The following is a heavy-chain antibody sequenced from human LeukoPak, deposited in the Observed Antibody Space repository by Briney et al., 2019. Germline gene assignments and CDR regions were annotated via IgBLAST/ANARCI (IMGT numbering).Heavy chain of an antibody. J-gene: IGHJ4*02. CDR1: GFTFSSYA. D-gene: IGHD6-19*01. V-gene: IGHV3-30*03. Sequence: GGSLRLSCAASGFTFSSYAMHWVRQAPGKGLEWVAVISYDGSNKYYADSGQGRFSISRDNSKNTLYLQMSSLRDEDTAVYYCAGVSESGRYYFDYWGKGTCDPLSS. CDR3: AGVSESGRYYFDY. CDR2: ISYDGSNK.